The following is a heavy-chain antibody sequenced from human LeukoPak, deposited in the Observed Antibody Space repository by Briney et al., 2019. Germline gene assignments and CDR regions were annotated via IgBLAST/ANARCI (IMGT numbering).Heavy chain of an antibody. Sequence: GGSLRLSCAASGFTFSSYWMTWVRQAPGKGLDWVANIQQDGGEKYYVDSVKGRFTIYRDNAKNSLYLQMNSLRAEDTAVYYCAGANCGGDCYPDYFDYWGQGTLVTVSS. D-gene: IGHD2-21*02. CDR2: IQQDGGEK. CDR1: GFTFSSYW. J-gene: IGHJ4*02. V-gene: IGHV3-7*04. CDR3: AGANCGGDCYPDYFDY.